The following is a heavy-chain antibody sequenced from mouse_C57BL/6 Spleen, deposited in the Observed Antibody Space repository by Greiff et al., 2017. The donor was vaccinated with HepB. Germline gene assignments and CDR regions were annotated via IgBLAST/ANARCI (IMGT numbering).Heavy chain of an antibody. V-gene: IGHV1-55*01. CDR1: GYTFTSYW. J-gene: IGHJ3*01. D-gene: IGHD1-1*01. Sequence: QVQLQQPGAELVKPGASVKMSCKASGYTFTSYWITWVKQRPGQGLEWIGDIYPGSGSTNYTEKFKSKATLTVDTSSSTAYMQLSSLTSEDSAVYYCAGGCYGSSYRFAYWGQGTLVTVSA. CDR3: AGGCYGSSYRFAY. CDR2: IYPGSGST.